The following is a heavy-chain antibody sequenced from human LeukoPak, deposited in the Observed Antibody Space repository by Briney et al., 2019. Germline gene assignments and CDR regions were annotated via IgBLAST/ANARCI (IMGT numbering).Heavy chain of an antibody. CDR1: GGSIRSYY. Sequence: SETLSLTRTVPGGSIRSYYWSWIRQPPGKGLEWIGHIYYSGSTHYTPSLKSRVTISVDTSKNQSSLKLSSVTAADTAVYYCARERYYGSGSYVDYWGQGTLVTVSS. CDR3: ARERYYGSGSYVDY. J-gene: IGHJ4*02. V-gene: IGHV4-59*01. D-gene: IGHD3-10*01. CDR2: IYYSGST.